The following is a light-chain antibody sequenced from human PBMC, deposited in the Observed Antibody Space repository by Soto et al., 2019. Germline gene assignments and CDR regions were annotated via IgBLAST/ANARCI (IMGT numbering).Light chain of an antibody. J-gene: IGKJ1*01. Sequence: EIVLTQSPGTLSLSPGERATLSCRASQSVSKYLAWYQQKPGQAPRVLIYGASSRATGIPDRFSGSGAGTDFTLTISRLEPEDFAVYYCQHYRSSPWTFGQGTKVEIK. V-gene: IGKV3-20*01. CDR1: QSVSKY. CDR3: QHYRSSPWT. CDR2: GAS.